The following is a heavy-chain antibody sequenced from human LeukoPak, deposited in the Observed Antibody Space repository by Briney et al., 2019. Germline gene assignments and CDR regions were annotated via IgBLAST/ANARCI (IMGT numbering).Heavy chain of an antibody. CDR1: GYSISSGYY. CDR2: IYHSGSL. D-gene: IGHD4-11*01. J-gene: IGHJ4*02. V-gene: IGHV4-38-2*02. Sequence: SETLSLTCSVSGYSISSGYYWAWIRLTPGKGLEWIGSIYHSGSLCYNPSLRSRVTISVDTSKNQFSLKVNSMTAADTAVYYCARPTSSNYAGFFFDFWSQGTLVTVSS. CDR3: ARPTSSNYAGFFFDF.